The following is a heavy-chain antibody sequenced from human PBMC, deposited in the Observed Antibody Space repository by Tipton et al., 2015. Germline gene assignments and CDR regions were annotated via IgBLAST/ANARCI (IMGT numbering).Heavy chain of an antibody. CDR1: GGSISSSSYY. V-gene: IGHV4-39*07. D-gene: IGHD5-18*01. Sequence: TLSLTCTVSGGSISSSSYYWAWIRQPPGKGLEWIGSIYYSGSTFYNPSLNSRLTISVDTSKNQFSLTLSSVTAADTAVYHCARAQRGYTFGALDYWGQGILVTVSS. CDR2: IYYSGST. J-gene: IGHJ4*02. CDR3: ARAQRGYTFGALDY.